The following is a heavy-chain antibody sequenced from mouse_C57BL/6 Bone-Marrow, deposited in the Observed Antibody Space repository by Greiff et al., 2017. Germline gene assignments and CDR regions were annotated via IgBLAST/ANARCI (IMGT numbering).Heavy chain of an antibody. Sequence: QVQLQQSGAELVRPGTSVKLSCKASGYTFTSYWMHWVKQSPGQGLEWIGLFDPSDSYTNYNQKFKGKATLTVDTSSSTAYMQLSSLTSEDSAVYYCARDLYGSSPFDYWGQGTTLTVSS. J-gene: IGHJ2*01. CDR2: FDPSDSYT. CDR1: GYTFTSYW. CDR3: ARDLYGSSPFDY. V-gene: IGHV1-59*01. D-gene: IGHD1-1*01.